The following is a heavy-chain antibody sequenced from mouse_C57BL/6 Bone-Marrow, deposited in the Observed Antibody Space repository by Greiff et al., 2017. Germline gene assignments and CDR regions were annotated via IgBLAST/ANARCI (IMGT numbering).Heavy chain of an antibody. CDR3: ARLFYFDY. CDR2: ISSGGSYT. CDR1: GFTFSSYG. Sequence: DVMLVESGGDLVKPGGSLKLSCAASGFTFSSYGMSWVRQTPDKRLEWVATISSGGSYTYYPDSVKGRFTISRDNAKNTLYRQMSSLKSEDTAMYYCARLFYFDYWGQGTTLTVSS. J-gene: IGHJ2*01. V-gene: IGHV5-6*02.